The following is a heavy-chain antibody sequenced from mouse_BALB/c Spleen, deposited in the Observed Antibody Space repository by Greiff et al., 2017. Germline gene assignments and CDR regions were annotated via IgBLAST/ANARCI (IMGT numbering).Heavy chain of an antibody. CDR2: IWGGGST. V-gene: IGHV2-6-5*01. J-gene: IGHJ4*01. CDR3: AKHCPTTATSAMDY. CDR1: GFSLTDYG. Sequence: VKLMESGPGLVAPSQSLSITCTVSGFSLTDYGVSWIRQPPGKGLEWLGVIWGGGSTYYNSALKSRLSISKDNSKSQVFLKMNSLQTDDTAMYYCAKHCPTTATSAMDYWGQGTSVTVSS. D-gene: IGHD1-2*01.